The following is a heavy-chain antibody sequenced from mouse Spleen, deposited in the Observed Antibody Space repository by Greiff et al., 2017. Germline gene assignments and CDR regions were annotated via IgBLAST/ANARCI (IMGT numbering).Heavy chain of an antibody. Sequence: VQLQQSGAELVRPGASVKLSCKASGYTFTDYYINWVKQRPGQGLEWIARIYPGSGNTYYNEKFKGKATLTAEKSSSTDYMQLSSLTSEDSDVYFCARADGDYLYAMDYWGQGTSGTVSS. CDR2: IYPGSGNT. J-gene: IGHJ4*01. CDR1: GYTFTDYY. CDR3: ARADGDYLYAMDY. V-gene: IGHV1-76*01. D-gene: IGHD2-13*01.